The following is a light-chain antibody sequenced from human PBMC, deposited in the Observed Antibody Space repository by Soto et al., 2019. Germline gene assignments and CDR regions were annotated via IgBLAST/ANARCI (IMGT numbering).Light chain of an antibody. V-gene: IGKV3-20*01. CDR2: GAS. J-gene: IGKJ1*01. CDR1: QSVNSAY. CDR3: QQYNSYSPT. Sequence: DIVLTQSPGTLSLSPGERATLSCRASQSVNSAYLAWYQQRRGQGPRLLIYGASSRAAGIPDRFSGSGSGTDFTLTISSLHPDDFATYYCQQYNSYSPTFGQGTKVDIK.